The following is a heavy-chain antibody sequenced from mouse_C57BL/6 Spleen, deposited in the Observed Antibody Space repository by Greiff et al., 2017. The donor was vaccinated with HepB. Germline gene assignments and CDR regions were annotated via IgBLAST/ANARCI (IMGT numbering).Heavy chain of an antibody. Sequence: EVQLQQSGPELVKPGASVKISCKASGYTFTDYYMNWVKQSHGKSLEWIGDINPNNGGTSYNQKFKGKATLTVDKSSSTAYMELRSLTSEDSAVYYCPISPITTEDYEFDLYFDVWGTGTTVTVSS. CDR3: PISPITTEDYEFDLYFDV. V-gene: IGHV1-26*01. CDR2: INPNNGGT. CDR1: GYTFTDYY. D-gene: IGHD1-1*01. J-gene: IGHJ1*03.